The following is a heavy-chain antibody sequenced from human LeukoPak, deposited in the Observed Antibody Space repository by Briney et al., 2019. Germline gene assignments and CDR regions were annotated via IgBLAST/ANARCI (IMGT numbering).Heavy chain of an antibody. D-gene: IGHD2-15*01. CDR3: ARDWGYCSDGSCYRGAFDI. CDR2: MNPNSGNT. CDR1: GYTFTSYD. J-gene: IGHJ3*02. Sequence: ASVKVSCKASGYTFTSYDINWVRQATGQGLEWMGWMNPNSGNTGYAQKFQGRVTMTRDMSTSTVYMELSSLRSEDTAVYYCARDWGYCSDGSCYRGAFDIWGQGTMVTVSS. V-gene: IGHV1-8*01.